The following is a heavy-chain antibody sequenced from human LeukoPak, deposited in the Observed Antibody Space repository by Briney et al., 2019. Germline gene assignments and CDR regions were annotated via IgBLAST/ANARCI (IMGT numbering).Heavy chain of an antibody. CDR2: ISSSSSYI. V-gene: IGHV3-21*01. CDR1: GFTFSSYS. CDR3: ARDSIVGATNADAFDI. D-gene: IGHD1-26*01. Sequence: GGSLRLSCAASGFTFSSYSMNWVRQAPGKGLEWVSSISSSSSYIYYADSVKGRFTISRDNAKNSLYLQMNSLRAEDTAVYYCARDSIVGATNADAFDIWGQGTMVTVSS. J-gene: IGHJ3*02.